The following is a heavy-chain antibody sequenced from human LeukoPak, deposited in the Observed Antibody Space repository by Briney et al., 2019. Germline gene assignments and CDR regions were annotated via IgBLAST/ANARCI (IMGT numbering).Heavy chain of an antibody. V-gene: IGHV3-23*01. Sequence: PGGSLRLSCAVSGFTFSSYAMSWVRQAPGKGLGWVSTISGSGGSTYYADPVKGRFTISRDNSKNTLYLQMNSLRAEDTAVYYCAKQVAGTGYFDYWGQGTLVTVSS. CDR1: GFTFSSYA. CDR3: AKQVAGTGYFDY. J-gene: IGHJ4*02. D-gene: IGHD6-19*01. CDR2: ISGSGGST.